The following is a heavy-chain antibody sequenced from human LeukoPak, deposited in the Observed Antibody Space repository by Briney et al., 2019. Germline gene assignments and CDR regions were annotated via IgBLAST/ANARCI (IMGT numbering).Heavy chain of an antibody. D-gene: IGHD6-19*01. CDR3: ARVGSGGSLYYYYYGMDV. CDR1: GGSISSSSYY. Sequence: SETLSLTCTVSGGSISSSSYYWGWIRQPPGKGLEWIGSIYYSGSTYYNPSLKSRVTISVDKSKNQFSLKLSSVTAADTAVYYCARVGSGGSLYYYYYGMDVWGQGATVTVSS. CDR2: IYYSGST. J-gene: IGHJ6*02. V-gene: IGHV4-39*07.